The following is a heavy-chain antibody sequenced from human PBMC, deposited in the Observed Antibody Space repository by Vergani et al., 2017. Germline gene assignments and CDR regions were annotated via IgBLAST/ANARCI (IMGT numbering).Heavy chain of an antibody. CDR2: IYYSGST. D-gene: IGHD4-17*01. CDR1: GGSISSDDYY. J-gene: IGHJ4*02. V-gene: IGHV4-30-4*01. Sequence: QVQLQESGPGLVKPSETLSLTCTVSGGSISSDDYYWSWIRQPPGKGLEWIGYIYYSGSTYYNPSLKSRVTISVDTSKNQFSLKLSSVTAADTAVYYCARDSRTVTQLPFDYWGQGTLVTVSS. CDR3: ARDSRTVTQLPFDY.